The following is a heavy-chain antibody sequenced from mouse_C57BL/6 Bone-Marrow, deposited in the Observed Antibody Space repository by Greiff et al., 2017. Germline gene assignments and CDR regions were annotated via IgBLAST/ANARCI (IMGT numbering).Heavy chain of an antibody. D-gene: IGHD1-1*01. CDR2: INPGSGGT. CDR1: GYAFTNYL. J-gene: IGHJ3*01. CDR3: ARAHYGSFAY. V-gene: IGHV1-54*01. Sequence: QVQLQQSGAELVRPGTSVKVSCKASGYAFTNYLIEWVKQRPGQGLEWIGVINPGSGGTNYNEKFKGKATLTADKSSSPAYMQLSSLTSEDSAVYFCARAHYGSFAYWGQGTLVTVSA.